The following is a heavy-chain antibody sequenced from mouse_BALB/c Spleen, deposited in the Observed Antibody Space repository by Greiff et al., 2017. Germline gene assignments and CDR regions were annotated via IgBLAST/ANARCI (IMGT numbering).Heavy chain of an antibody. J-gene: IGHJ4*01. CDR3: ARGSSSSYAMDY. Sequence: DVQLQESGGGLVKPGGSLKLSCAASGFTFSSYAMSWVRQTPEKRLEWVASISSGGSTYYPDSVKGRFTISRDNARNILYLQMSSLRSEDTAMYYCARGSSSSYAMDYWGQGTSVTVSS. CDR1: GFTFSSYA. V-gene: IGHV5-6-5*01. CDR2: ISSGGST. D-gene: IGHD1-3*01.